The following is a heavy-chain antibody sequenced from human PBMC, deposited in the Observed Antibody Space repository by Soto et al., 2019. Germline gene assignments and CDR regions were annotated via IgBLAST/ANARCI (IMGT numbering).Heavy chain of an antibody. V-gene: IGHV3-43*01. J-gene: IGHJ4*02. CDR3: AKGRGVAY. Sequence: EVQLVESGGVVVQPGGSLRLSCAASGFTFDDYTMHWVRQAPGKGLEWVSLISWDAGSTYYADSVKGRFTISRDNSKNSLYLHMSSLRTEDTALYDCAKGRGVAYWGQGTLVTVSA. CDR2: ISWDAGST. CDR1: GFTFDDYT.